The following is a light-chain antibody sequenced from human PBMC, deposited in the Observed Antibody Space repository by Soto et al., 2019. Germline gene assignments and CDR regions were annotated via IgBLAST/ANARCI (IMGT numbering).Light chain of an antibody. CDR3: SSYASSNSFVV. V-gene: IGLV2-8*01. Sequence: QSALTQPPSASGSPGQSVTISCTGTSSDVGGYNYVSWYQHHPGKAPKLMIYELSKRPSGVPDRFSGSKSGNTASLTVSGLHAEEEDDYYCSSYASSNSFVVFGGGTKVTVL. CDR1: SSDVGGYNY. J-gene: IGLJ2*01. CDR2: ELS.